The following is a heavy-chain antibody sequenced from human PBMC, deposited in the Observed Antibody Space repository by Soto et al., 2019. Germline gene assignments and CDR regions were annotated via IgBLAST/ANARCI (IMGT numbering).Heavy chain of an antibody. CDR3: ARETYYDFWSGYYTYYYGMDV. D-gene: IGHD3-3*01. J-gene: IGHJ6*02. CDR1: GFTFSSYG. V-gene: IGHV3-33*01. Sequence: GGSMRLSCAASGFTFSSYGMHWVRQAPGKGLEWVAVIWYDGSNKYYADSVKGRFTISRDNSKNTLYLQMHSLRAEDTAVYYCARETYYDFWSGYYTYYYGMDVWGQGTTVTVAS. CDR2: IWYDGSNK.